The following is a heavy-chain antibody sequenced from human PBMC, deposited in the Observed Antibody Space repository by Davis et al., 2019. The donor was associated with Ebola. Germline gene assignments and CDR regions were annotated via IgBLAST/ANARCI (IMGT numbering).Heavy chain of an antibody. CDR1: GFTFSSYG. D-gene: IGHD4-17*01. V-gene: IGHV3-73*01. CDR2: IRSKANSYAT. J-gene: IGHJ6*02. Sequence: GESLKISCAASGFTFSSYGMHWVRQASGKGLEWVGRIRSKANSYATAYAASVKGRFTISRDDSKNTAYLQMNSLKTEDTAVYYCTYADYGAPFYYYYGMDVWGQGTTVTVSS. CDR3: TYADYGAPFYYYYGMDV.